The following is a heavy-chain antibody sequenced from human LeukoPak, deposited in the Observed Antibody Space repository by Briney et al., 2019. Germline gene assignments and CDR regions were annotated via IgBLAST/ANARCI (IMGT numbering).Heavy chain of an antibody. CDR3: ANEGIAAAGADY. Sequence: PGGSLRLSCAASGFTFSSYAMSWVRQAPGKGLEWVSTLSGSGGSTYYADSVKGRFTISRDNSKNTLYLQMDSLRAEDTAVYYCANEGIAAAGADYWGQGTLVTVSS. D-gene: IGHD6-13*01. CDR1: GFTFSSYA. J-gene: IGHJ4*02. V-gene: IGHV3-23*01. CDR2: LSGSGGST.